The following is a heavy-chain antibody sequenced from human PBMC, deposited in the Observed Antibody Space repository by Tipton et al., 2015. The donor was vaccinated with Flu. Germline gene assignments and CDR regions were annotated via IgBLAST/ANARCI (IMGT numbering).Heavy chain of an antibody. Sequence: TLSLTCAVSGYSISSGYYWGWIRQPPGKGLEWIGSIYHSGSTYYNPSLKSRVTISVDTSKNQFSLKLSSVTAADTAVYYCARHPSSLGAFDIWGQGTIVTVSS. CDR3: ARHPSSLGAFDI. D-gene: IGHD7-27*01. J-gene: IGHJ3*02. V-gene: IGHV4-38-2*01. CDR1: GYSISSGYY. CDR2: IYHSGST.